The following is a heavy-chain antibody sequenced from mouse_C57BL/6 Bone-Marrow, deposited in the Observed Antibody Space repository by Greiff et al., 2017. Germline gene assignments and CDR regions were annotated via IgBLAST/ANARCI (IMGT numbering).Heavy chain of an antibody. CDR2: INPSTGGT. V-gene: IGHV1-42*01. CDR3: AKEDGYYVRGMDY. CDR1: GYSFTGYY. D-gene: IGHD2-3*01. Sequence: EVQLQQSGPELVKPGASVKISCKASGYSFTGYYMNWVKQSPEKSLEWIGEINPSTGGTTYNQKFKAKATLTVDKSSSTAYMQLKSLTSEDTAVYYCAKEDGYYVRGMDYWGQGTSVTVSS. J-gene: IGHJ4*01.